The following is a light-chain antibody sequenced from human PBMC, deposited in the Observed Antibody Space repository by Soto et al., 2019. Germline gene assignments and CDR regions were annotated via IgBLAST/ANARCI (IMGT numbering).Light chain of an antibody. V-gene: IGKV1-27*01. CDR2: AAS. CDR3: QKYSSAPWT. J-gene: IGKJ1*01. CDR1: QCIANY. Sequence: DIQMTQSPSSLSASVGDRVTISCLASQCIANYLAWYQQKPGKVPELLSYAASTLHSRVPSRFSGSGSGPDFTLTISSLQPEDVASYYCQKYSSAPWTFGQGPQVEIK.